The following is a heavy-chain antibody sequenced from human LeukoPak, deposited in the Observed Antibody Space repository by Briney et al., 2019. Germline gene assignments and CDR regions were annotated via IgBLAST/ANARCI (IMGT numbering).Heavy chain of an antibody. CDR1: GGTFSSYA. V-gene: IGHV1-69*05. CDR2: IIPIVGTA. D-gene: IGHD6-13*01. CDR3: AREERAAAGTWLFDP. J-gene: IGHJ5*02. Sequence: GSSVNVSCKASGGTFSSYAISWVRQAPGPGLEWMGGIIPIVGTANYAQKFQGRVTITTDESTSTAYMELSSLRSEDTAVYYCAREERAAAGTWLFDPWGQGTLVTVSS.